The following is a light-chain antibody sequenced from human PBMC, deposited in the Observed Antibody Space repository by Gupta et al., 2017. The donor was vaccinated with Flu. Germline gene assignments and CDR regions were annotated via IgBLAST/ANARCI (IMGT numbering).Light chain of an antibody. CDR3: QQYNSWPFT. J-gene: IGKJ3*01. V-gene: IGKV3-15*01. CDR2: DTS. Sequence: EKVLTQSPAALSVSPGERATVSCRASQSVSSHLAWYQQKPGQAPSLLIYDTSTRATGIPARFSGSGSGTEFTLTISSLQAEDFAVYYCQQYNSWPFTFGPGTKVEIK. CDR1: QSVSSH.